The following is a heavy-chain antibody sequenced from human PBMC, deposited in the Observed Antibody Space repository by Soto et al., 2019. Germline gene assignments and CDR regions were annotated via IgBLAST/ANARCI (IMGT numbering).Heavy chain of an antibody. D-gene: IGHD6-25*01. J-gene: IGHJ4*02. CDR3: ARAHRNPGPGGDYFDY. V-gene: IGHV1-69*02. CDR1: GGTFSSYT. CDR2: IIPILGIA. Sequence: SVKVSCKASGGTFSSYTISWVRQAPGQGLEWMGRIIPILGIANYAQKFQGRVTITADKSTSTAYMELSSLRSEDTAVYYCARAHRNPGPGGDYFDYWGQGTLVTVSS.